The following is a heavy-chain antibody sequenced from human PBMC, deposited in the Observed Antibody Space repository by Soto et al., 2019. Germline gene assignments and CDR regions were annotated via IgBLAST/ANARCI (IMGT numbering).Heavy chain of an antibody. CDR1: GFTFSSYG. D-gene: IGHD5-12*01. CDR3: AKRARGYSLSFVDS. J-gene: IGHJ5*01. CDR2: IWYDGSNK. V-gene: IGHV3-33*06. Sequence: GGSLRLSCAASGFTFSSYGMHWVRQAPGKGLEWVAVIWYDGSNKYYADSVKGRFTISRDNSMNTLYLQMNSLRPEDTAMYYCAKRARGYSLSFVDSWGQGALVTVSS.